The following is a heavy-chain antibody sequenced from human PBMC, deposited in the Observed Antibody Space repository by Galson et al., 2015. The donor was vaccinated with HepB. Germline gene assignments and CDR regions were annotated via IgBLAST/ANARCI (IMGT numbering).Heavy chain of an antibody. J-gene: IGHJ6*03. CDR2: ISYDGSNK. V-gene: IGHV3-30-3*01. D-gene: IGHD1-26*01. Sequence: SLRLSCAASGFTFSSYAMHWVRQAPGKGLEWVAVISYDGSNKYYADSVKGRLTISRDNSKNTLYLQMNSLRAEDTAVYYCARDLREWELLYYYYYMDVWGKGTTVTVSS. CDR3: ARDLREWELLYYYYYMDV. CDR1: GFTFSSYA.